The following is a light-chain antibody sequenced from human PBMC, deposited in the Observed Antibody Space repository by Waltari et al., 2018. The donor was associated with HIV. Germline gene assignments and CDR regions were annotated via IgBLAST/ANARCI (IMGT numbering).Light chain of an antibody. CDR3: AVWDESLDGWL. V-gene: IGLV1-47*01. CDR1: SSKIERNH. J-gene: IGLJ3*02. CDR2: KDN. Sequence: QSELTQSPSASGTPGQRITSSCSGSSSKIERNHVYWYKQFPGATPNVLIYKDNKRPSGVPDRISGSKSGTSASLLISGLRSDDEADYYCAVWDESLDGWLFGGGTKLTVL.